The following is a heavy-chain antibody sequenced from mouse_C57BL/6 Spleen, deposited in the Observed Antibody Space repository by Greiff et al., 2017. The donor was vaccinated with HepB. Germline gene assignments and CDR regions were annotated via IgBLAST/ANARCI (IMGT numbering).Heavy chain of an antibody. Sequence: EVKLMESGPGLVKPSQSLSLTCSVTGYSITSGYYWNWIRQFPGNNLEWMGYISYDGSNNYNPSLKNRISITRDTSKNQFFLKLNSVTTEDTATYYCAREDWDGYFDYWGQGTTLTVSS. CDR2: ISYDGSN. CDR1: GYSITSGYY. J-gene: IGHJ2*01. CDR3: AREDWDGYFDY. V-gene: IGHV3-6*01. D-gene: IGHD4-1*01.